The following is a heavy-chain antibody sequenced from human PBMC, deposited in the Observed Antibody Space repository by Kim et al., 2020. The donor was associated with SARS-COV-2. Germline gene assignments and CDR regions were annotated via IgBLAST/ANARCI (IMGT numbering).Heavy chain of an antibody. CDR1: GFTFSTYE. CDR3: ARDFATSGDYVNDAFDI. J-gene: IGHJ3*02. D-gene: IGHD4-17*01. CDR2: INTSGNTI. Sequence: GGSLRLSCAASGFTFSTYEMNWVCQAPGKGLEWVSYINTSGNTILYADSVKGRFTISRDNAKNSLYLQMNSLRAEDTAVYYCARDFATSGDYVNDAFDIWGQGTMVTVYS. V-gene: IGHV3-48*03.